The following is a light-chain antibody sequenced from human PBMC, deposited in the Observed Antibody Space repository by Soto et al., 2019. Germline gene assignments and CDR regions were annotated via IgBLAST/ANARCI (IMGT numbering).Light chain of an antibody. CDR3: QQYSSTRST. CDR1: QSVSSSY. V-gene: IGKV3-20*01. J-gene: IGKJ1*01. CDR2: GAS. Sequence: EIVLTQSPGTLSLSPGERATLSCRASQSVSSSYLAWYQQKPGQAPRLLIYGASSRATGIPDRFSGSGSGTDFTLTISRLEPEDFAVDYGQQYSSTRSTFGERT.